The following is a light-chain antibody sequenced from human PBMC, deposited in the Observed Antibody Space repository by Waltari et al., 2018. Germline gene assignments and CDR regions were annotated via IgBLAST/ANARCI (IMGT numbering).Light chain of an antibody. CDR1: QSVSTY. J-gene: IGKJ4*01. CDR3: HQRYKWPLT. CDR2: DSS. Sequence: EIVLTHSTDNLSLSQGERATPPCKASQSVSTYLAWNQQRPGHPPRLLIYDSSSRATGIPARFSGSGSETDFTLTISSLEPEDFAVYYCHQRYKWPLTFGGGSKVEI. V-gene: IGKV3-11*01.